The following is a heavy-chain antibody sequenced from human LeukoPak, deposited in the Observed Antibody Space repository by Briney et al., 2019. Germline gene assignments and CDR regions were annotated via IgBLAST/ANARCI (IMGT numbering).Heavy chain of an antibody. CDR2: ISYVGSNK. V-gene: IGHV3-30*18. Sequence: SGGSLRLSCAASGFTFSSYGMHWVRQAPGKGLEWVAVISYVGSNKYYADSVKGRFTISRDNSKNTLYLQMNSLRAEDTAVCYCAKDRNDTQKGLYYFDYWGQGTLVTVSS. CDR1: GFTFSSYG. J-gene: IGHJ4*02. D-gene: IGHD3-22*01. CDR3: AKDRNDTQKGLYYFDY.